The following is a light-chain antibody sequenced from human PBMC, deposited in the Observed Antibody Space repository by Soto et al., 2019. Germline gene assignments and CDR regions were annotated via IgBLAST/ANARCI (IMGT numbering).Light chain of an antibody. Sequence: EIVMTQSPATLSVSPGERATLSCRASQSVSSNLAWYQQKPGQAPRLLIYGASTRATGIPARFSGSGSGTDFTLTIDNLEPEDFAIYYCQQRNNWPPITFGQGTRLEI. CDR3: QQRNNWPPIT. CDR2: GAS. CDR1: QSVSSN. J-gene: IGKJ5*01. V-gene: IGKV3-15*01.